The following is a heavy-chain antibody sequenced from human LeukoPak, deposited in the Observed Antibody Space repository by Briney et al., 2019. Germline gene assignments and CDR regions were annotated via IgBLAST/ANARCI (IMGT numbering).Heavy chain of an antibody. CDR3: AKAGRSGWYPGWPFDI. V-gene: IGHV3-23*01. CDR2: IRDSGAST. D-gene: IGHD6-19*01. CDR1: GFTFLTYA. J-gene: IGHJ3*02. Sequence: GGSLRLSRAASGFTFLTYAMSWVRQAPGKGLQWVSVIRDSGASTYYADSVKGRFTISRDNSKNTLYLQMNSLRAEDTAVYYCAKAGRSGWYPGWPFDIWGQGTMVTVSS.